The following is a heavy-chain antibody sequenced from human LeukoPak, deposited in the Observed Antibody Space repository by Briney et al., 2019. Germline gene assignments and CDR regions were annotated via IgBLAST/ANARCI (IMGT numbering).Heavy chain of an antibody. CDR1: GGSISSGSYY. CDR2: IYTSGST. D-gene: IGHD2-2*01. V-gene: IGHV4-61*02. CDR3: AREGGSTRTFDY. Sequence: PSETLSLTCTVSGGSISSGSYYWSWIRQPAGKGLEWIGRIYTSGSTNYNPSLKSRVTISVDTSKNQFSLKLSSVTAADTAVYYCAREGGSTRTFDYWGQGTLVTVSS. J-gene: IGHJ4*02.